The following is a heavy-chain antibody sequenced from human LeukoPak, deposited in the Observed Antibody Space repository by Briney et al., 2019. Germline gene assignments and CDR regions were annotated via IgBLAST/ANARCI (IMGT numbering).Heavy chain of an antibody. CDR1: GFTFGSYS. CDR2: ISSSSSYI. CDR3: ARDKGYSSSWYPAY. J-gene: IGHJ4*02. Sequence: GGSLRLSCAASGFTFGSYSMNWVRQAPGKGLEWVSSISSSSSYIYYADSVKGRFTISRDNAKNSLYLQMNSLRAEDTAVYYCARDKGYSSSWYPAYWGQGTLVTVSS. D-gene: IGHD6-13*01. V-gene: IGHV3-21*01.